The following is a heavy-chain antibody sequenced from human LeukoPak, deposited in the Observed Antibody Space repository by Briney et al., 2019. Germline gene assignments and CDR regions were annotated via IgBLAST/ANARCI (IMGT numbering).Heavy chain of an antibody. D-gene: IGHD6-19*01. CDR1: GFTFNNYV. CDR3: AREGYGSGRAAAFDY. CDR2: MSHDGSTK. Sequence: PGGSLRLSCAASGFTFNNYVMHWVRQAPGKGLEWVALMSHDGSTKIYADFLKGRFTTSRDDSKSTLYLQMNSLRIDDTAFYYCAREGYGSGRAAAFDYWGQGTLVTVSS. V-gene: IGHV3-30*03. J-gene: IGHJ4*02.